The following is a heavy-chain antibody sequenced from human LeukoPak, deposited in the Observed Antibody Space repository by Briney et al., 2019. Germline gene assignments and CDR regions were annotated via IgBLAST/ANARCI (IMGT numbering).Heavy chain of an antibody. V-gene: IGHV1-69*13. Sequence: WASVKVSCKASGGTFSSYAISWVRQAPGQGLEWMGGIIPIFGTANYAQKFQGRVTITADESTSTAYMELSSLRSEDTAVYYCARLYSGSYYRWFDPWGQGTLVTVSS. D-gene: IGHD1-26*01. CDR2: IIPIFGTA. J-gene: IGHJ5*02. CDR1: GGTFSSYA. CDR3: ARLYSGSYYRWFDP.